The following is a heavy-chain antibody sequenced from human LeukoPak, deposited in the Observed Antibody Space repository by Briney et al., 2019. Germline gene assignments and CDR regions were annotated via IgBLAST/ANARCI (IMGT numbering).Heavy chain of an antibody. CDR1: GGSISSYY. CDR2: IYTSGST. V-gene: IGHV4-4*07. CDR3: ARDPGSGSYYLAFDI. D-gene: IGHD3-10*01. J-gene: IGHJ3*02. Sequence: SETLSLTCTVSGGSISSYYWNWIRQPAGKGPEWIGRIYTSGSTNYNPSLKSRVSMSVGTSYKPSLKSRVSMSVDTSKNQFSLKLNSVTAADTAVYYCARDPGSGSYYLAFDIWAKGQWSPSLQ.